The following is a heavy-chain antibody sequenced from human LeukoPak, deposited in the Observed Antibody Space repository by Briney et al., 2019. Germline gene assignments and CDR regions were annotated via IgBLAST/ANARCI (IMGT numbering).Heavy chain of an antibody. CDR2: ISSSSSYI. J-gene: IGHJ6*03. CDR1: GFTFSSYS. CDR3: ARDLIYDSSGYSSYYSYYMDV. D-gene: IGHD3-22*01. Sequence: PGGSLRLSCAASGFTFSSYSMNWGRQAPGTGLELVSSISSSSSYIYYADSVKGRFTISRDNATKSLSLQMNSLRAEDTAVYYCARDLIYDSSGYSSYYSYYMDVWGKGTTVTVSS. V-gene: IGHV3-21*01.